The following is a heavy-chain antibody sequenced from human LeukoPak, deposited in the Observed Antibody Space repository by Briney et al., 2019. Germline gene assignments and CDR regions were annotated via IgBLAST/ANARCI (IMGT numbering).Heavy chain of an antibody. Sequence: PGGSLRLSCVASGFTFSSYAMSWVRQAPGKGLEWVSTISGSVSSTYYADSVKGRFTITRENYKNTLYLQMNSLRAEDTAVYYCAKDVVRVSSKGWFDPWGQGTLVSVSS. J-gene: IGHJ5*02. D-gene: IGHD6-6*01. CDR2: ISGSVSST. CDR3: AKDVVRVSSKGWFDP. CDR1: GFTFSSYA. V-gene: IGHV3-23*01.